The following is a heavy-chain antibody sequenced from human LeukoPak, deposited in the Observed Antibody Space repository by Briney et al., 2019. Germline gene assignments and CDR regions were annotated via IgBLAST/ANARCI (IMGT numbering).Heavy chain of an antibody. CDR1: GFTFGDYA. D-gene: IGHD3-9*01. V-gene: IGHV3-49*04. J-gene: IGHJ6*03. Sequence: GGSLRLSCTASGFTFGDYAMSWVRQAPGKGLEWVGFIRNKAFGGTTEYAASVKGRFTISRDDSKSIAYLQMNSLKTEDTAVYYCTRVHYDILTGYLTYYYYYMDVWGKGTTVTISS. CDR2: IRNKAFGGTT. CDR3: TRVHYDILTGYLTYYYYYMDV.